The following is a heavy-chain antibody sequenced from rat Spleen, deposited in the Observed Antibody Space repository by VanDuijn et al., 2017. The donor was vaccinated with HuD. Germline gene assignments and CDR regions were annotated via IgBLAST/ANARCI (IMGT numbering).Heavy chain of an antibody. V-gene: IGHV5S13*01. D-gene: IGHD1-4*01. Sequence: EVQLVESGGGLVQPGRSLKLSCAASGFTFSDYAMAWVRQAPKKGLEWVASIGTGGGNIYYRDSVKGRFTISRDNAKNTQYLQMDSLRSEDTATYYCARSRVYDYWGQGVMVTVSS. J-gene: IGHJ2*01. CDR2: IGTGGGNI. CDR1: GFTFSDYA. CDR3: ARSRVYDY.